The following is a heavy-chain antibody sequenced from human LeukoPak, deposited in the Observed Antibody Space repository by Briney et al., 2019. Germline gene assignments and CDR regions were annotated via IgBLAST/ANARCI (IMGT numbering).Heavy chain of an antibody. CDR2: INHSGST. V-gene: IGHV4-34*01. Sequence: RPSETLSLTCAVYGGSFSGYYWSWIRQPPGKGLEWIGEINHSGSTNYNPSLESRVTISVDTSKNQFSLKLSSVTAADTAVYYCASKVVPAATVGYFGYWGQGTLVTVSS. CDR1: GGSFSGYY. CDR3: ASKVVPAATVGYFGY. D-gene: IGHD2-2*01. J-gene: IGHJ4*02.